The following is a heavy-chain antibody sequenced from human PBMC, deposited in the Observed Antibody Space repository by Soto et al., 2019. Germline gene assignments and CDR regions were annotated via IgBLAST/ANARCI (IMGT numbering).Heavy chain of an antibody. Sequence: ASVKVSCKASGYTFTSYAMHWVRQAPGQRLEWMGWINAGNGNTKYSQKFQGRVTITRDTSASTAYMELSSLRSEDTALYYCARARITMIVVVPFDPWGQGTLVTVSS. CDR2: INAGNGNT. D-gene: IGHD3-22*01. J-gene: IGHJ5*02. V-gene: IGHV1-3*01. CDR1: GYTFTSYA. CDR3: ARARITMIVVVPFDP.